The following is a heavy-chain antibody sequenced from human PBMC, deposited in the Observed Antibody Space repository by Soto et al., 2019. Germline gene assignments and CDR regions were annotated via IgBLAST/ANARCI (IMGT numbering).Heavy chain of an antibody. D-gene: IGHD2-15*01. Sequence: QVQLVESGGGVVQPGRSLRLSCAASGLTFSSYGMHWVRQAPGKGLEWVAVIWYDGSNKYYADSVKGRFTISRDNSKNTLYLQMNSLRAEDTAVYYCARDPRTVVTDWYFDLWGRGTLVTVSS. CDR1: GLTFSSYG. CDR2: IWYDGSNK. J-gene: IGHJ2*01. CDR3: ARDPRTVVTDWYFDL. V-gene: IGHV3-33*01.